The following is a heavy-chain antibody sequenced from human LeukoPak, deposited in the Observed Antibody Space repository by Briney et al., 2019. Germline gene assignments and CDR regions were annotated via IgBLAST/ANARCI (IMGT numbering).Heavy chain of an antibody. CDR3: ARVADCSSDTSCYQFVDWFDP. V-gene: IGHV3-48*03. D-gene: IGHD2-2*01. CDR1: GFTLSSSE. CDR2: ISRSGSTI. J-gene: IGHJ5*02. Sequence: PGGSLRLSCAASGFTLSSSEMNWVRQAPGKGLEWVSYISRSGSTIFYADSVKGRFTISRDNAKNSVSLQMNSLRAEDTAVYYCARVADCSSDTSCYQFVDWFDPWGQGTLVTVSS.